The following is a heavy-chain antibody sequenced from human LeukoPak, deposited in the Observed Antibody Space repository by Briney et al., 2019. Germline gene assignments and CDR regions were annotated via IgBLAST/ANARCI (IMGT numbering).Heavy chain of an antibody. V-gene: IGHV4-61*02. Sequence: SQTLSLTCTVSGGSISSGSYYWSWIRQPAGKGLEWIGRIYTSGSTNYNPSLKSRVTISVDTSKNQFSLKLSSVTAADTAVYYCARGGQYYYGSGMGYFDYWGQGTLVTVSS. CDR1: GGSISSGSYY. CDR3: ARGGQYYYGSGMGYFDY. D-gene: IGHD3-10*01. J-gene: IGHJ4*02. CDR2: IYTSGST.